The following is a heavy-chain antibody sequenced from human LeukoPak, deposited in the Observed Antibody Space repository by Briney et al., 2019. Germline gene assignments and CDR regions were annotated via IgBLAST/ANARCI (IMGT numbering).Heavy chain of an antibody. D-gene: IGHD5-18*01. J-gene: IGHJ3*02. CDR3: ARGGYTGVFDI. CDR2: INRDGSST. V-gene: IGHV3-74*01. Sequence: GGSLRLSCAASGFTFSNYWIHWVRQAPGKGLVWVSRINRDGSSTSYADSVKGRFTTSRDNGKNMVHLKLNSLRADDTGVYYCARGGYTGVFDIWGQGTVVTVSS. CDR1: GFTFSNYW.